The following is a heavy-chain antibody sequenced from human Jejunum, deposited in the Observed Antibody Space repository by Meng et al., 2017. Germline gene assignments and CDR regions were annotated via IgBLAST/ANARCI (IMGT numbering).Heavy chain of an antibody. D-gene: IGHD6-19*01. J-gene: IGHJ6*01. CDR1: GFSFTAFP. CDR3: ARDLLGAGTEFYYGMVA. V-gene: IGHV3-30*10. CDR2: ISYDGRNQ. Sequence: GGSLRLSCLVSGFSFTAFPFHWVRQAPGKGLEWVAVISYDGRNQNYRDSVKGRFTIYRDKSKNTLFLQMNSLRADDTGVYYCARDLLGAGTEFYYGMVAWGQGNTVT.